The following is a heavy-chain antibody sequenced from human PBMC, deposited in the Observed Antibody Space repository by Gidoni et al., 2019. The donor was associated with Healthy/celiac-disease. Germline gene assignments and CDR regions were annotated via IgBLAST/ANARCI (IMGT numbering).Heavy chain of an antibody. CDR1: GFSLSSFW. Sequence: EVQLMESGGGLVQPGGSLRLSCAASGFSLSSFWMSWVRQAPGKGLEWVANIKQEGSEKYYGDSVRGRFTISRDNAKNSLYLQMNSLRAEDTAVYYCARDYGQWLGGESDVWGQGTLVTVSS. J-gene: IGHJ4*02. D-gene: IGHD6-19*01. CDR3: ARDYGQWLGGESDV. CDR2: IKQEGSEK. V-gene: IGHV3-7*03.